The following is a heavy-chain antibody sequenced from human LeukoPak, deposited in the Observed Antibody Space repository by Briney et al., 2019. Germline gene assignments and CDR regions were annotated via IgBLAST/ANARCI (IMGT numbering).Heavy chain of an antibody. CDR1: GGTFSNYA. Sequence: SVKVSCKASGGTFSNYAINWVRQAPGQGLGWMGGIIPIFGTAHYSQKFQGRVTITAVDSMSTAYMELSSLRSEDTAVYYCARGWLAETTVVTPYNYWGQGTLVTVSS. CDR3: ARGWLAETTVVTPYNY. D-gene: IGHD4-23*01. J-gene: IGHJ4*02. CDR2: IIPIFGTA. V-gene: IGHV1-69*01.